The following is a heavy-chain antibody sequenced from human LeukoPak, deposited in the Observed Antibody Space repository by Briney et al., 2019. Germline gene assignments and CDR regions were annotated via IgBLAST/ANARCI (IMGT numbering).Heavy chain of an antibody. D-gene: IGHD1-1*01. J-gene: IGHJ6*02. V-gene: IGHV3-72*01. Sequence: GGSLRLSCAASGFTFSDHYMDWVRQAPGXGLEWVXRIRNKANSYTTEYAASVRGRFTISREDSKNSVYLQMNSLKTEDTAVYYCARGTRTTATTYGMDVWGQGTTVTVSS. CDR2: IRNKANSYTT. CDR1: GFTFSDHY. CDR3: ARGTRTTATTYGMDV.